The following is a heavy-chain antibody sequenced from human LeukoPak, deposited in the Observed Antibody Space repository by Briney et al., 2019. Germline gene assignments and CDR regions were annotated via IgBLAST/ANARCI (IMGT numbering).Heavy chain of an antibody. CDR2: INPSGGST. CDR3: ARDGWAAAGTGGGFDY. Sequence: ASVKVSCKASGYTFTSYYMHWVRQAPGQGLEWMGIINPSGGSTSYAQKFQGRVTMTRDMSTSTVYMELSSLRSEDTAVYYCARDGWAAAGTGGGFDYWGQGTLVTVSS. J-gene: IGHJ4*02. CDR1: GYTFTSYY. D-gene: IGHD6-13*01. V-gene: IGHV1-46*01.